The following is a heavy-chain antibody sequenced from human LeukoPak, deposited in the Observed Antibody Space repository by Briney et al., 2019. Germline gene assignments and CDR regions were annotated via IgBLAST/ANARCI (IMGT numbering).Heavy chain of an antibody. CDR2: INHSGST. D-gene: IGHD6-13*01. Sequence: SEALSLPCAVCGGSFSGYYWSWLRQPPGKGLEWIGEINHSGSTNYNPSLKSRVTISVDTAKNQYSLKLSSVTAADTAVYYCAGGGYSSSWSLGYYFDYWGQGTLVTVSS. CDR3: AGGGYSSSWSLGYYFDY. V-gene: IGHV4-34*01. J-gene: IGHJ4*02. CDR1: GGSFSGYY.